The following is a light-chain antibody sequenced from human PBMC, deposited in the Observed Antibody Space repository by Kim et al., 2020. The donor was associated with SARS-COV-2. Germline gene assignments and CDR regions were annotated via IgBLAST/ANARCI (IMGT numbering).Light chain of an antibody. V-gene: IGKV3-20*01. CDR2: GAS. Sequence: ENVLTQSPGTLSLSPGERGTLSCRASQSVSSNFLPWYQHKPDQAPRLLIYGASSRPTGIPDRLSGSGSGPDSTFTISSLDPEDFAVYYCQQYANSPITFGQGPRLEIK. CDR1: QSVSSNF. CDR3: QQYANSPIT. J-gene: IGKJ5*01.